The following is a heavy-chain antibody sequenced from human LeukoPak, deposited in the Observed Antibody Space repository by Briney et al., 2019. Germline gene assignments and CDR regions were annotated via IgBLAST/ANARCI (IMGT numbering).Heavy chain of an antibody. J-gene: IGHJ4*02. D-gene: IGHD4-17*01. CDR3: ARLGTTVTSRYFDY. CDR1: GXSFTNYW. V-gene: IGHV5-51*01. Sequence: GESLKISFKGSGXSFTNYWIGWVRQMPGKGLQWMGIIYPGDSDTRYSPSFQSQVTFSADKSINTAYLQWSSLKASDTALYYCARLGTTVTSRYFDYWGRGTLVTVSS. CDR2: IYPGDSDT.